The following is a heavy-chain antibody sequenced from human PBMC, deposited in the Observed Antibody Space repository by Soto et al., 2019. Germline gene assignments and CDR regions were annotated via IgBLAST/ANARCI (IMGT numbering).Heavy chain of an antibody. CDR3: ARVRVSAGRTVTTWFDR. J-gene: IGHJ5*02. D-gene: IGHD4-17*01. CDR2: ISAYNGST. CDR1: GYTFTSYG. Sequence: ASVNVSCKASGYTFTSYGISWVRQAPGQGLEWMGWISAYNGSTNYAQKLQGRVTMTTDTSTSTAYMELRSLRSDDTAVYYCARVRVSAGRTVTTWFDRWGEGTLVTVSP. V-gene: IGHV1-18*01.